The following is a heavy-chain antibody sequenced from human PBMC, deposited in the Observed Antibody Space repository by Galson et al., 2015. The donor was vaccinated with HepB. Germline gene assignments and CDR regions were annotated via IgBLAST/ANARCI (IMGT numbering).Heavy chain of an antibody. CDR1: GYSFTNFW. Sequence: QSGAEVKKTGESLRISCKGSGYSFTNFWINWVRQMPGKGLEWMGRIDPSDSYTNYSPSFQGHVTISADKSISTVYLQWSSLKASNTAMYYCARRVCSSTSCYDRWYFDLWGRGTLVTVSS. CDR3: ARRVCSSTSCYDRWYFDL. J-gene: IGHJ2*01. D-gene: IGHD2-2*01. CDR2: IDPSDSYT. V-gene: IGHV5-10-1*01.